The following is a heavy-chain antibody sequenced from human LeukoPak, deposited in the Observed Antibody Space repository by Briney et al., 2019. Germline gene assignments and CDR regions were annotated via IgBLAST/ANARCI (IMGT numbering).Heavy chain of an antibody. V-gene: IGHV1-2*02. CDR1: GYTFTGYY. CDR3: ARGVDTGMIDY. CDR2: INPNSGGT. D-gene: IGHD5-18*01. J-gene: IGHJ4*02. Sequence: ASVKVSCKASGYTFTGYYIHWVRQAPGQGLEWMGLINPNSGGTNYAQKFQGRVTMTRDTSISTAYMELSSLRSDDTAVYYCARGVDTGMIDYWGQGTLVTVSS.